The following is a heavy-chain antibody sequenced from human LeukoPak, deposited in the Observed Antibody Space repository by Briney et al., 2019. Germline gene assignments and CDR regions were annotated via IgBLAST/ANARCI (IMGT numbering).Heavy chain of an antibody. D-gene: IGHD3-3*02. Sequence: PGGSLRLSCAASGFIFIGYGMHWVRQAPGKGPEWVAFIRPDGHNKYYADSVKGRFMISRDNSKNTVDLQMNSLRGDDTAMYYCAKECAASWDVDVWGKGTTVTVSS. J-gene: IGHJ6*04. V-gene: IGHV3-30*02. CDR3: AKECAASWDVDV. CDR1: GFIFIGYG. CDR2: IRPDGHNK.